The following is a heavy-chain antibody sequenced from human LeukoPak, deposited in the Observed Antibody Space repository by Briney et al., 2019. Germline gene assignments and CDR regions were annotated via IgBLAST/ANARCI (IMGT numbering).Heavy chain of an antibody. CDR1: GYTLTELS. V-gene: IGHV1-24*01. D-gene: IGHD6-6*01. Sequence: GASVKVSCKVSGYTLTELSMHWVRQAPGKGLEWMGGFDPEDGETIYAQKFQGRVTMTEDTSTDTAYMELSSLRSADTSVYYCATDRTARLRSVNFDYWGQGTLVTVSS. CDR2: FDPEDGET. J-gene: IGHJ4*02. CDR3: ATDRTARLRSVNFDY.